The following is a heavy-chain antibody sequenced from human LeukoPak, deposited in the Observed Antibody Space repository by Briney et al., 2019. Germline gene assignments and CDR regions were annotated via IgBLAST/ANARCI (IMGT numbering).Heavy chain of an antibody. J-gene: IGHJ6*03. D-gene: IGHD3-16*01. V-gene: IGHV4-30-4*08. Sequence: SETLSLTCTVSGGSISSGDYYWSWIRQPPGKGLEWIGYIYYSGSTYYNPSLKSRFTISVATSKNQFSLTVSSLTVTDAAVYYCAREAPSYDYVWGTHSWYMDVWGKGTTVTVSS. CDR1: GGSISSGDYY. CDR3: AREAPSYDYVWGTHSWYMDV. CDR2: IYYSGST.